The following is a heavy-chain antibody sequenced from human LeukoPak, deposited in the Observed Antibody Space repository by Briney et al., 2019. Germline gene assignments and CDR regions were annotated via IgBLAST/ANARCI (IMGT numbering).Heavy chain of an antibody. V-gene: IGHV3-15*01. CDR1: GFIIVNAW. J-gene: IGHJ3*02. D-gene: IGHD1-26*01. CDR2: IKSKADGGTT. CDR3: STVYGGSDFASDI. Sequence: GGSLRLSCAPSGFIIVNAWMNWVRQAPGKGLEWVGRIKSKADGGTTDYAAPVKGRFTISRDGSALYLQMNSLRTEDTAVYYCSTVYGGSDFASDIWGQGTTVTVSS.